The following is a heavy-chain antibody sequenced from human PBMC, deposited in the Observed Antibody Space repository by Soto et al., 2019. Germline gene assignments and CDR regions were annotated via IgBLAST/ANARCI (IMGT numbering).Heavy chain of an antibody. CDR1: GFTFSSYS. V-gene: IGHV3-21*01. Sequence: EVQLVESGGGLVKPGGSLRLSCAASGFTFSSYSMNWVRQAPGKGLEWVSSISSSSSYIYYADSVKGRFTISRDNAKNALYLQMNSLRAEDTAVSYCAAFGSGSYYRIFDYWGQGTLVTVSS. J-gene: IGHJ4*02. D-gene: IGHD3-10*01. CDR3: AAFGSGSYYRIFDY. CDR2: ISSSSSYI.